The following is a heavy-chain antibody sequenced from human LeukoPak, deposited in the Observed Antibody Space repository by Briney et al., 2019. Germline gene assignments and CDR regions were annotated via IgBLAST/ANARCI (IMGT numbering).Heavy chain of an antibody. CDR1: GFTFSSYA. CDR3: AKWGGGYSSLRNYYMDV. V-gene: IGHV3-23*01. CDR2: ISGSGGST. D-gene: IGHD3-10*01. J-gene: IGHJ6*03. Sequence: GGSLRLSCAASGFTFSSYAMSWVRQAPGKGLEWVSAISGSGGSTYYADSVKGRFTISRDNSKNTLYLQMNSLRAEDTAVYYCAKWGGGYSSLRNYYMDVWGKGTTVTVSS.